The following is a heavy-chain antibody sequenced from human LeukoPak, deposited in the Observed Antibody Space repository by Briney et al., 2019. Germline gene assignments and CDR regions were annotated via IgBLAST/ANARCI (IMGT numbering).Heavy chain of an antibody. CDR1: GVSISCYY. J-gene: IGHJ4*02. CDR3: AGSIAVAGIDY. CDR2: IYYSGST. Sequence: PSETLSLTCTVSGVSISCYYWSWLPQPTGKGLEWIGYIYYSGSTNYNPSLKSRVTISADTPKNQFSLKLSSVTAADTAVYYGAGSIAVAGIDYWGQGTLVTVSS. D-gene: IGHD6-19*01. V-gene: IGHV4-59*01.